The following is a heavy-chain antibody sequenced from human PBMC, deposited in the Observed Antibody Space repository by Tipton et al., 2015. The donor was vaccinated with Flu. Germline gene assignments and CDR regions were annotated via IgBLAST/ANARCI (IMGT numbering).Heavy chain of an antibody. Sequence: TLSPTCTVSGGSISSSSYYWGWIRQPPGKGLEWIGSIYYSGSTYYNPSLESRVTISVDTSKNQFSLKLSSVTAADTAVYYCARPRAMVRGETINWFDPWGQGTLVTVSS. CDR3: ARPRAMVRGETINWFDP. V-gene: IGHV4-39*07. CDR2: IYYSGST. J-gene: IGHJ5*02. D-gene: IGHD3-10*01. CDR1: GGSISSSSYY.